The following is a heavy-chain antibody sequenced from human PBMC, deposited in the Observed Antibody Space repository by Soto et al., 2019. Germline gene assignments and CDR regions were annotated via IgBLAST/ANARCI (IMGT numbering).Heavy chain of an antibody. D-gene: IGHD3-16*02. V-gene: IGHV1-3*01. CDR3: ARVSLVDAFDI. CDR1: GYTFTSYA. CDR2: INAGNGNT. Sequence: SSVKVSCKASGYTFTSYAMHWVRQAPGQRLEWMGWINAGNGNTKYSQKFQGRVTITRDTSASTAYMELSSLRSEDTAVYYCARVSLVDAFDIWGQGTMVTVSS. J-gene: IGHJ3*02.